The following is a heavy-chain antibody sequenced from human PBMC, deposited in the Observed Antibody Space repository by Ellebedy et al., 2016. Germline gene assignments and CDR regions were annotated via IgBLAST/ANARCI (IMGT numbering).Heavy chain of an antibody. CDR3: ATGLRFGAFDI. V-gene: IGHV3-21*04. CDR2: ISSSSTYI. J-gene: IGHJ3*02. D-gene: IGHD3-3*01. Sequence: GESLKISCAASGFTFSTYDMHWVRQAPGKGLEWVSCISSSSTYIYYADSVKGRFTISRDNTKNSLYLQMNSLRAEDTAVYYCATGLRFGAFDIWGQGTMVTVSS. CDR1: GFTFSTYD.